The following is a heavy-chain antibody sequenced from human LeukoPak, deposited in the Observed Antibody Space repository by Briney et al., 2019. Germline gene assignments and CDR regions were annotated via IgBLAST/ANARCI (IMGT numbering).Heavy chain of an antibody. Sequence: PGGSLRLSCAASGFTFSDYYMSWIRQAPGKGLEWVSYISSGGSTIYYADSVEGRFTISRDNAKNSLYLQMNSLRAEDTAVYYCAREGSRYCSGGNCPFDCWGQGTLVTVSS. CDR1: GFTFSDYY. J-gene: IGHJ4*02. D-gene: IGHD2-15*01. CDR3: AREGSRYCSGGNCPFDC. V-gene: IGHV3-11*01. CDR2: ISSGGSTI.